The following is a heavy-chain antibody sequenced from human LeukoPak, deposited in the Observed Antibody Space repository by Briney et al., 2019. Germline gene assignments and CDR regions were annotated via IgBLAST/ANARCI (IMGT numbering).Heavy chain of an antibody. CDR3: ATSWRLLRHVDY. J-gene: IGHJ4*02. D-gene: IGHD3-22*01. V-gene: IGHV1-24*01. CDR2: FDPEDGET. CDR1: GYTLTELS. Sequence: ASVKVSCKVSGYTLTELSMHWVRQAPGKGLEWMGGFDPEDGETIYAQKFQGRVTMTEDTSTDTAYMELSSLRSEDTAVYYCATSWRLLRHVDYWGQGTLVTVPS.